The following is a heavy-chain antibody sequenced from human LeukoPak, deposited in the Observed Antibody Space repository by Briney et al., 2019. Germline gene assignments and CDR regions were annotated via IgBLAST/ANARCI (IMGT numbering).Heavy chain of an antibody. Sequence: PSETLSLTCTVSGGSISSGSYYWSWIRQPAGKGLEWIGRIYTSGSTNYNPSLKSRVTISVDTSKNQFSLKLSSVTAADTAVYYCAREGSSGYYDYFDYWGQGTLDTVSS. CDR3: AREGSSGYYDYFDY. CDR1: GGSISSGSYY. CDR2: IYTSGST. V-gene: IGHV4-61*02. J-gene: IGHJ4*02. D-gene: IGHD3-22*01.